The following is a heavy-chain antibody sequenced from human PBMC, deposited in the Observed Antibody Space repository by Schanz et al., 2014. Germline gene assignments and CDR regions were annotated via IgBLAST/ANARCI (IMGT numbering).Heavy chain of an antibody. CDR2: TNTNSGDT. V-gene: IGHV1-2*02. D-gene: IGHD6-13*01. CDR3: ARGPDSTSADVTRGRRRYYFDY. CDR1: GGTFSSYS. J-gene: IGHJ4*02. Sequence: QVQLVQSGAEVKKPGSSMTVSCKVSGGTFSSYSITWVRQAPGQGLEWMGWTNTNSGDTKIAQKFQGSVTMTRDPSISEAYMELTSLRSDDTAVYYCARGPDSTSADVTRGRRRYYFDYWGQGTLVTVSS.